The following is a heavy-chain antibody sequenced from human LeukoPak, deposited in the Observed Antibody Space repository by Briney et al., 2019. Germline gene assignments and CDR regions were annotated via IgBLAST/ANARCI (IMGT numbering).Heavy chain of an antibody. D-gene: IGHD2-15*01. CDR2: ISSSSSTI. Sequence: PGGSLRLSCAASGFTFSSYSMNWVRQAPGKGLEWVSSISSSSSTIYYADSVKGRLTISRDNAKNSLYLQMNSLRAEDTAVYYCARDGYCSGGSCSSHPTSDAFDIWGQGTMVTVSS. V-gene: IGHV3-48*01. J-gene: IGHJ3*02. CDR1: GFTFSSYS. CDR3: ARDGYCSGGSCSSHPTSDAFDI.